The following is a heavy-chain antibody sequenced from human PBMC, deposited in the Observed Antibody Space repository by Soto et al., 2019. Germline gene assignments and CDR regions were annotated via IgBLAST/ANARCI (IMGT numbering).Heavy chain of an antibody. CDR2: INSDGSVS. CDR3: ARGDCVGGTCYSLAGSFYYYMDV. CDR1: GFTFSNYW. J-gene: IGHJ6*03. Sequence: EVQLVESGGGLVQPGGSLRLSCAASGFTFSNYWMYWVRQAPGKGLEWVSRINSDGSVSSYADSVKGLLTISRDNVKNTLYQQMDSLRAEDTAVYYCARGDCVGGTCYSLAGSFYYYMDVWGKGTTVTVFS. D-gene: IGHD2-15*01. V-gene: IGHV3-74*02.